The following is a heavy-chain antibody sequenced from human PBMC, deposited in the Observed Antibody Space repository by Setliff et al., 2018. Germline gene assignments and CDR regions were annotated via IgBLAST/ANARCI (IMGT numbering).Heavy chain of an antibody. D-gene: IGHD6-19*01. J-gene: IGHJ4*02. CDR1: GFTFSSYE. V-gene: IGHV3-48*03. CDR3: AKLPYSSAWYAY. CDR2: ISSSGSTI. Sequence: PGGSLRLSCAASGFTFSSYEMNWVRQAPGKGLEWVSYISSSGSTIYYADSVKGRFTISRDNSKNTLYLQMNSLRAEDTAVYYCAKLPYSSAWYAYWGQGTLVTVSS.